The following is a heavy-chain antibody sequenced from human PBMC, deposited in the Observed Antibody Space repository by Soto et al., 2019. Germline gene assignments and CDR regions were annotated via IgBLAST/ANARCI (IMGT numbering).Heavy chain of an antibody. CDR1: GGSITSSSHF. J-gene: IGHJ5*02. D-gene: IGHD6-25*01. CDR3: AGQTFTIAAASYGRSNWFDP. CDR2: IYFTGNT. Sequence: SETLSLTCSASGGSITSSSHFWGWARQPPGKGLEWIGTIYFTGNTYYTPSLKSRLTMSIDTSKNEFSLRLNSVTAADTAVYYCAGQTFTIAAASYGRSNWFDPWGPGTLVTVSS. V-gene: IGHV4-39*01.